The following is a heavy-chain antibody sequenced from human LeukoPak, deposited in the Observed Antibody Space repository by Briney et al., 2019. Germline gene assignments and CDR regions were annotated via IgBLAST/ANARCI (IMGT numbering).Heavy chain of an antibody. CDR1: GGSFSGYY. V-gene: IGHV4-34*01. CDR2: INNSGST. Sequence: PSETLCLTCAVSGGSFSGYYWSWIRQPPGKGLGWIGEINNSGSTNYNPSLKSRVTISVDTSKNQYSLKLSSVTAADTAVYYCATDYCSSTSCYRRSFDYWGQGTLVTVSS. CDR3: ATDYCSSTSCYRRSFDY. D-gene: IGHD2-2*01. J-gene: IGHJ4*02.